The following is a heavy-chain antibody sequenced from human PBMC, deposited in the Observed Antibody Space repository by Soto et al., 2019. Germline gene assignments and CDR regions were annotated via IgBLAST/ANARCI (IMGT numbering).Heavy chain of an antibody. CDR2: ISSSGSTI. V-gene: IGHV3-11*01. Sequence: GGSLRLSCAASGFTFSDYYMSWIRQAPGKGLEWVSYISSSGSTIYYADSVKGRFTISRDNAKNSLYLQMNSLRAEDTAVYYCARTRSPRITIFGVTGWFDPWGQGTLVTVSS. CDR3: ARTRSPRITIFGVTGWFDP. CDR1: GFTFSDYY. J-gene: IGHJ5*02. D-gene: IGHD3-3*01.